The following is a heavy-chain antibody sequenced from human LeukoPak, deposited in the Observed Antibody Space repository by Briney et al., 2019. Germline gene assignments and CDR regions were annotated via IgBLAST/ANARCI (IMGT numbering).Heavy chain of an antibody. V-gene: IGHV3-21*04. CDR3: VGDVVDGMDV. CDR2: ISSTSSHI. J-gene: IGHJ6*02. D-gene: IGHD6-6*01. Sequence: GGSLRLSCVGSGFTFSTYNINWVRQTPGQGLEWVSSISSTSSHIDYADFVKGRFTISRDNAKNSLDLQMNSLRAEDTGVYYCVGDVVDGMDVWGQGTTVTVSS. CDR1: GFTFSTYN.